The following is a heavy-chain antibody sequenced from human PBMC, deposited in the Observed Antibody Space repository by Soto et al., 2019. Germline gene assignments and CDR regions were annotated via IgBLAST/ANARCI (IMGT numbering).Heavy chain of an antibody. V-gene: IGHV3-30-3*01. Sequence: PGGSLRLSCAASGFTFSSYAMHWVRQAPGKGLEWVAVISYDGSNKYYADSVKGRFTISRDNSKNTLYLQMNSLRAEDTAVYYCAREDYYDSSGYYYHYWGQGTLVTVSS. CDR2: ISYDGSNK. D-gene: IGHD3-22*01. CDR1: GFTFSSYA. J-gene: IGHJ4*02. CDR3: AREDYYDSSGYYYHY.